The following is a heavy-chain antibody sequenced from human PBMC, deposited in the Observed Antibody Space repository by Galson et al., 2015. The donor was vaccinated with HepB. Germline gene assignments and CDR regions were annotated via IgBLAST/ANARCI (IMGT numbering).Heavy chain of an antibody. CDR2: IYQSGSEK. CDR1: GLTFSSSW. Sequence: SLRLSCAVSGLTFSSSWMSWVRQAPGKGLEWVANIYQSGSEKTYVDSVKGRFTISRDNAKNSLFLQMNSLRAEDTAVYYCAVQLVYWGQGTLVTVSS. D-gene: IGHD1-1*01. V-gene: IGHV3-7*01. J-gene: IGHJ4*02. CDR3: AVQLVY.